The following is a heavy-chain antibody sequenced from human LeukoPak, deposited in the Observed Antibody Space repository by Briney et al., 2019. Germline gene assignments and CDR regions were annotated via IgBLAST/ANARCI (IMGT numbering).Heavy chain of an antibody. CDR3: AKEGDYYGSESYRDGFDM. V-gene: IGHV3-30*02. J-gene: IGHJ3*02. D-gene: IGHD3-10*01. Sequence: GGSLRLSCAASGFTFSSYAMHWVRQPPGKGLEWVAFIRYHGSKKYYADSVKGRFAISRDNSKNMLYLQMDSLRAEDTAVYYCAKEGDYYGSESYRDGFDMWGQGTMVTVSS. CDR2: IRYHGSKK. CDR1: GFTFSSYA.